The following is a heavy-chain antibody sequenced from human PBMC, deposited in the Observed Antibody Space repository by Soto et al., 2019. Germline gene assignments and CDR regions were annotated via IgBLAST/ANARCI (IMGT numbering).Heavy chain of an antibody. V-gene: IGHV4-61*01. CDR3: ATDSPSYQLLSGGIDP. D-gene: IGHD2-2*01. J-gene: IGHJ5*02. CDR1: GGSVSSGSYY. CDR2: IYYSGST. Sequence: SETLSLTCTVSGGSVSSGSYYWSWIRQPPGKGLEWIGYIYYSGSTNYNPSLKSRVTISVDTSKNQFSLKLSSVTAADTAVYYCATDSPSYQLLSGGIDPWGQGTLVTVYS.